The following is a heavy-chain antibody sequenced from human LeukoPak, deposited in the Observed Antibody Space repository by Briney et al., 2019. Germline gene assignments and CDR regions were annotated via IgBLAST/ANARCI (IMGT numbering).Heavy chain of an antibody. CDR2: ISRSGSTI. Sequence: PGGSLRLSCAASGFTFSNYEMNWVRQAPGEGLDWISHISRSGSTIYYADSVKGRFTISRDNSKKTVFLQMNSLRAEDTAVYYCARGMYYYDSSDIGGGYYFDYWGQGTLVTVSS. D-gene: IGHD3-22*01. CDR1: GFTFSNYE. J-gene: IGHJ4*02. CDR3: ARGMYYYDSSDIGGGYYFDY. V-gene: IGHV3-48*03.